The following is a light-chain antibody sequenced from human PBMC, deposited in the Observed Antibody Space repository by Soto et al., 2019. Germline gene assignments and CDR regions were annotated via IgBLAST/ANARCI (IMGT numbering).Light chain of an antibody. CDR3: QQYGSSSFA. CDR2: GAS. J-gene: IGKJ3*01. V-gene: IGKV3-20*01. Sequence: EIVLTQSPGTLSLSPGERATLSCRARQSISGTYLAWYQKKPGQAPRLLLYGASSRATGIPDRFSGSGYGTDFTLTISRLEPEDCAVYYWQQYGSSSFAFVPGTKVEIK. CDR1: QSISGTY.